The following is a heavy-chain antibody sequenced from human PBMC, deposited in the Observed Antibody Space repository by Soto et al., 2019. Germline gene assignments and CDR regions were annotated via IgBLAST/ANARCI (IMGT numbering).Heavy chain of an antibody. CDR2: VSGGGGVT. CDR1: GFSFSDYA. V-gene: IGHV3-23*01. J-gene: IGHJ4*02. Sequence: EVQLLESGGGLVPPGGSLRLSCAASGFSFSDYAMSWVRQAPGKGLEWVSGVSGGGGVTNYADSVKGRFTISRDNAKNTVYLQMNGLRAEDTAIYYCAKGRCSGTSCYSDYWGQGALVTVSS. CDR3: AKGRCSGTSCYSDY. D-gene: IGHD2-15*01.